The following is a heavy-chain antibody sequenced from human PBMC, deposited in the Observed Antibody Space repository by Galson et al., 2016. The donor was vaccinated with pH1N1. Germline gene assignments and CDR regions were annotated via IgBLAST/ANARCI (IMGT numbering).Heavy chain of an antibody. Sequence: SVKVSCKASGYTFTGYFMRWVRQAPGQGLEWMGWINPNNGGTDYAQKFQGRVTLTRDASISTAYMELSRLRSDDTAVYYCARDLYYDTSGYYPLDPWGQGILVTVSS. V-gene: IGHV1-2*02. CDR2: INPNNGGT. J-gene: IGHJ5*02. D-gene: IGHD3-22*01. CDR3: ARDLYYDTSGYYPLDP. CDR1: GYTFTGYF.